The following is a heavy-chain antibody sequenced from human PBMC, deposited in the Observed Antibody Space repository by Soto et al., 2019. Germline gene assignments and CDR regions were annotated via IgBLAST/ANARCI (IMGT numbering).Heavy chain of an antibody. CDR1: GFSLSTSGVG. CDR3: AHSCSGGSCYTGAAFDI. J-gene: IGHJ3*02. CDR2: IYWDDDK. V-gene: IGHV2-5*02. D-gene: IGHD2-15*01. Sequence: QITLKESGPTLVKPTQTLTLTCTFSGFSLSTSGVGVGWIRQPPGKALEWLALIYWDDDKRYSPSLKSRLTITKDTSKHQVVLTMTNMDPVDTATYYCAHSCSGGSCYTGAAFDIWGQETMVTVSS.